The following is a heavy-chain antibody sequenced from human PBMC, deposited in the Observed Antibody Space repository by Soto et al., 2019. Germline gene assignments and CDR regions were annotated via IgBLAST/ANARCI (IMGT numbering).Heavy chain of an antibody. CDR1: GGSISSGGYY. Sequence: SQTLSLTCTVSGGSISSGGYYWSWIRQHPGKGLEWIGYIYYSGSTYYNPSLKSRVTISVDTSKNQFSLKLSSVTAADTAVYYCARGFSGIAAAGTLGYWGQGTLVTVSS. CDR3: ARGFSGIAAAGTLGY. CDR2: IYYSGST. D-gene: IGHD6-13*01. V-gene: IGHV4-31*03. J-gene: IGHJ4*02.